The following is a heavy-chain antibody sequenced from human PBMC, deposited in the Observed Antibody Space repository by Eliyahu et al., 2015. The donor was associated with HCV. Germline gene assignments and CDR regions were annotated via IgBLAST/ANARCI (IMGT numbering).Heavy chain of an antibody. CDR2: ISSSSSYI. CDR3: ARASASFCSGGSCPSESYYYYYMDV. V-gene: IGHV3-21*01. Sequence: EVQLVESGGGLVKPGGSLRLSCAASGFTFSSYSMNWVRQAPGKGLEWVSSISSSSSYIYYADSVKGRFTISRDNAKNSLYLQMNSLRAEDTAVYYCARASASFCSGGSCPSESYYYYYMDVWGKGTTVTVSS. CDR1: GFTFSSYS. J-gene: IGHJ6*03. D-gene: IGHD2-15*01.